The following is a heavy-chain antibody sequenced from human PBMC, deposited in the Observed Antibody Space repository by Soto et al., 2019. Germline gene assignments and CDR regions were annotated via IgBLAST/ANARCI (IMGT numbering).Heavy chain of an antibody. Sequence: GASVKVSCKASGYTFTSYGISWVRQAPGQGLEWMGWISAYNGNTNYAQKLQGRVTMTTDTSTSTAYMELRSLRSDDTAVYYCARESASYYYDSSGYQYWGQGTLVTVS. CDR2: ISAYNGNT. CDR1: GYTFTSYG. J-gene: IGHJ4*02. V-gene: IGHV1-18*01. D-gene: IGHD3-22*01. CDR3: ARESASYYYDSSGYQY.